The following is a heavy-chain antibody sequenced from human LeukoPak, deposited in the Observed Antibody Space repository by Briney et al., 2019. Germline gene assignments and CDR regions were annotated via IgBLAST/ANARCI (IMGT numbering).Heavy chain of an antibody. Sequence: SETLSVTCAVYGGSFSGYYWSWIRQPPGKGLEWIGEINHSGSTNYNPSLKSRVTISVDTSKNQFSLKLSSVTAADTAVYYCATGEDYDSSGYWGQGTLVTVSS. CDR3: ATGEDYDSSGY. CDR1: GGSFSGYY. CDR2: INHSGST. D-gene: IGHD3-22*01. J-gene: IGHJ4*02. V-gene: IGHV4-34*01.